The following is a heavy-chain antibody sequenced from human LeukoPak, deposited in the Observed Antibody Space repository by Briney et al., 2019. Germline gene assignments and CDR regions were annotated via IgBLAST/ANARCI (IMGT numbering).Heavy chain of an antibody. J-gene: IGHJ4*02. CDR2: IYYSGST. V-gene: IGHV4-59*01. D-gene: IGHD1-26*01. CDR1: GGSISSYY. CDR3: AGGGGAIGR. Sequence: PSETLSLTCTVSGGSISSYYWSWIRQPPGKGLEWIGYIYYSGSTNYNPSLKSRVTISVDTSKNQFSLKLSSVTAADTAVYYCAGGGGAIGRWGQGTLVTVSS.